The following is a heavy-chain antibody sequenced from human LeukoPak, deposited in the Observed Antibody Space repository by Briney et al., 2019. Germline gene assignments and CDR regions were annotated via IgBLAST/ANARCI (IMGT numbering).Heavy chain of an antibody. J-gene: IGHJ4*02. V-gene: IGHV3-53*01. CDR3: ARFPGPAPHYY. CDR1: GFTVSSNY. D-gene: IGHD2-2*01. CDR2: IYSGGNT. Sequence: PGGTLRLSCAASGFTVSSNYMSWVRQAPGKGLEWFSVIYSGGNTYDADCVKGRFTISTDNSKNTLYLQMNRLRAEGTAVYYCARFPGPAPHYYWGQGTLCTVSS.